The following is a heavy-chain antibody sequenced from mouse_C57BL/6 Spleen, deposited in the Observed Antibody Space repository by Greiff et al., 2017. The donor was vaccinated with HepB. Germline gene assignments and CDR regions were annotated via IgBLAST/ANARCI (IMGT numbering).Heavy chain of an antibody. Sequence: VQLQQSGPELVKPGASVKISCKASGYSFTSYYIHWVKQRPGQGLEWIGWIYPGSGNTKYNEKFKGKATLTADTSSSTAYMQLSSLTSEDSAVYYCARNYSNYERYFDVWGTGTTVTVSS. D-gene: IGHD2-5*01. CDR2: IYPGSGNT. V-gene: IGHV1-66*01. CDR1: GYSFTSYY. J-gene: IGHJ1*03. CDR3: ARNYSNYERYFDV.